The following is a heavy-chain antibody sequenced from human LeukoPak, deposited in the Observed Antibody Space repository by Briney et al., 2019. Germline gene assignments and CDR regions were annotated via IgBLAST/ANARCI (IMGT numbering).Heavy chain of an antibody. D-gene: IGHD3-3*01. CDR3: ARGVPVRYYDFWSGYYESGDYFDY. CDR2: ISSSSSTI. Sequence: GGSLRLSCAASGFTFSSYSTNWVRQAPGKGLEWVSYISSSSSTIYYADSVKGRFTISRDNAKNSLYLQMNSLRAEDTAVYYCARGVPVRYYDFWSGYYESGDYFDYWGQGTLVTVSS. CDR1: GFTFSSYS. V-gene: IGHV3-48*01. J-gene: IGHJ4*02.